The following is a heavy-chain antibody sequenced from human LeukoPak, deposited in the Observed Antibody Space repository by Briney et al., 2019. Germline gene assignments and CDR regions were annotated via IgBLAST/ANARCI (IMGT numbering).Heavy chain of an antibody. CDR2: ISGGGGDT. D-gene: IGHD6-13*01. J-gene: IGHJ6*03. CDR3: AKRAAGTLYYYYYMDV. Sequence: GGSLRLSCSASGFTFSTYGMSWVRQAPGKGLEWVSAISGGGGDTYYTDSVKGRFTISRDNSKNTLYLQMNSLRAEDTAVYYCAKRAAGTLYYYYYMDVWGKGTTVTVSS. V-gene: IGHV3-23*01. CDR1: GFTFSTYG.